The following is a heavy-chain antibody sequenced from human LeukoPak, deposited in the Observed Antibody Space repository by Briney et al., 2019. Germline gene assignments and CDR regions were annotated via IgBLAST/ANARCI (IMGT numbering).Heavy chain of an antibody. CDR1: GFTFSSYA. V-gene: IGHV3-23*01. J-gene: IGHJ3*02. Sequence: PGGXLRLSCAASGFTFSSYAMSWVRQAPGKGLEWVSAISGSGGSTYYADSVKGRFTISRDNSKNTLYLQMNSLRAEDTAVYYCAKADDYGDYVSAFDIWGQGTMVTVSS. CDR2: ISGSGGST. CDR3: AKADDYGDYVSAFDI. D-gene: IGHD4-17*01.